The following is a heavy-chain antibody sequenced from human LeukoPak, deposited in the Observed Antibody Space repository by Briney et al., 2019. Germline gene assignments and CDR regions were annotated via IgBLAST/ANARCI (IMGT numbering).Heavy chain of an antibody. CDR2: ISSSGSTI. CDR3: AKDESGSYFRAFDI. D-gene: IGHD1-26*01. Sequence: GGSRRLSCAASGFTFSSYEMNWVRQAPGKGLEWVSYISSSGSTIYYADSVKGRFTISRDNAKNSLYLQMNSPRAEDTAVYYCAKDESGSYFRAFDIWGQGTMVTVSS. CDR1: GFTFSSYE. J-gene: IGHJ3*02. V-gene: IGHV3-48*03.